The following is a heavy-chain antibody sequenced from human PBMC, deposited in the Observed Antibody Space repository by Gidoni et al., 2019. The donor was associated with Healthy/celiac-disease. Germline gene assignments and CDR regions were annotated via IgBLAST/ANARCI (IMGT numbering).Heavy chain of an antibody. D-gene: IGHD2-21*02. CDR2: IYYSGST. J-gene: IGHJ1*01. CDR1: GGVISRGSPY. CDR3: ASRIIGLYCGGDCYSVYFQH. Sequence: QLQLQESGPGLVKPSEPLYLTCTGSGGVISRGSPYWSWIRQPPGKGLEWIGSIYYSGSTYYNPSLKSRVTISVDTSKNQFSLKLSSVTAADTAVYYCASRIIGLYCGGDCYSVYFQHWGQGTLVTVSS. V-gene: IGHV4-39*01.